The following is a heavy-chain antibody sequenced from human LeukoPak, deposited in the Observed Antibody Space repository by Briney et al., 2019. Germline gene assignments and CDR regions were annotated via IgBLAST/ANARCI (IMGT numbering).Heavy chain of an antibody. CDR1: GGSISSSSYY. CDR3: ARGRLAAAPYFDY. CDR2: IFYSGST. Sequence: SETLSLTCTVSGGSISSSSYYWGWIRQSPGKELEWIGYIFYSGSTNYNPSLKSRVTISIDTSKNQFSLKLSSVTAADTAVYYCARGRLAAAPYFDYWGQGTLVTVSS. V-gene: IGHV4-61*05. D-gene: IGHD6-13*01. J-gene: IGHJ4*02.